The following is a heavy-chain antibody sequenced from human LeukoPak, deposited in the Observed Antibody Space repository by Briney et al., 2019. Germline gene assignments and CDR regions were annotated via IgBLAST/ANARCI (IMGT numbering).Heavy chain of an antibody. D-gene: IGHD4-23*01. V-gene: IGHV3-23*01. CDR1: GFTFSSYA. J-gene: IGHJ4*02. CDR3: ASTVANDY. Sequence: GGSLRLSCAASGFTFSSYAMSWVRQAPGKGLEWVSGISGSGGSTHYADSVKGRFTISRDNAKNSLYLQMNSLRAEDTAVYYCASTVANDYWGQGTLVTVSS. CDR2: ISGSGGST.